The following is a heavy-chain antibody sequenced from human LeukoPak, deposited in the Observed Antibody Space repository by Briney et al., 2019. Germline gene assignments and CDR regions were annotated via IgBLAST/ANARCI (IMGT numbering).Heavy chain of an antibody. J-gene: IGHJ6*02. CDR1: GGSMSNHY. V-gene: IGHV4-59*08. Sequence: KSSETLSLTCTVSGGSMSNHYWSWVRQSPGKGLEWIGNIYYSGSTNYRPSLKSRVTISVDTPKNQFSLKLSSVTAADTAVYYCARRARRDGYTWGDYYYYYGMDVWGQGTTVTVSS. CDR2: IYYSGST. CDR3: ARRARRDGYTWGDYYYYYGMDV. D-gene: IGHD5-24*01.